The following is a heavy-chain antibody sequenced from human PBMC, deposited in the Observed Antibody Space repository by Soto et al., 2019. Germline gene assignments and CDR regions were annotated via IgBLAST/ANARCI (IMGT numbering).Heavy chain of an antibody. Sequence: SLRLSCAASGFTFNSYGIHWVRQAPGKALEWVAVTSYDGNNIYYGDSVQGRFTISRDNSKNTIYLQMNSLRAEDTAVYYCAKDVGYCTNGVCLYNWFDPWGQGTLVTVSS. J-gene: IGHJ5*02. CDR3: AKDVGYCTNGVCLYNWFDP. CDR2: TSYDGNNI. CDR1: GFTFNSYG. V-gene: IGHV3-30*18. D-gene: IGHD2-8*01.